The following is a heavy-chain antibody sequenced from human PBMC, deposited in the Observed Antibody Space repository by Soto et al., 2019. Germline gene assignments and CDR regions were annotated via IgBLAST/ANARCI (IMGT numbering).Heavy chain of an antibody. D-gene: IGHD4-17*01. CDR2: ISGSGGST. Sequence: PGGSLRLSCAASGFTFSSYAMSWVRQAPGKGLEWVSAISGSGGSTYYADSVKGRFTISRDNSKNTLYLQMNCLRAEDTAVYYCAKSGPLYYGDYGIVDYWGQGTLVTVSS. V-gene: IGHV3-23*01. CDR3: AKSGPLYYGDYGIVDY. CDR1: GFTFSSYA. J-gene: IGHJ4*02.